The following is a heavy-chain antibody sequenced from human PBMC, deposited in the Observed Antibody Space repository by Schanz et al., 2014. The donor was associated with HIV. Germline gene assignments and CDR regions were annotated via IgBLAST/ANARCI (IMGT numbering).Heavy chain of an antibody. CDR2: ISHDGTNK. V-gene: IGHV3-30*18. Sequence: QEQLVESGGGVVQPGRSLRLSCVASGFNFNSYGMHWVRQAPGKALEWVAVISHDGTNKFYAGSVKDRFTISRDNAKNTLYVQIRSLRNEDTAVYYCVKGERIGYRIEVTGSTFDYWGQGTLVTVSS. CDR1: GFNFNSYG. J-gene: IGHJ4*02. CDR3: VKGERIGYRIEVTGSTFDY. D-gene: IGHD3-22*01.